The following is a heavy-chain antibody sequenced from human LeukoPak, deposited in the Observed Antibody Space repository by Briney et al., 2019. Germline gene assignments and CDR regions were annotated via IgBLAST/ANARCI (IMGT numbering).Heavy chain of an antibody. CDR2: INHSGSN. V-gene: IGHV4-34*01. Sequence: SETLSLTCAVYGGSFSGYYWSWIRQPPGKGLEWIGEINHSGSNNYNPSLKSRVTISVDTSKNQFFLKLSSVTAADTAVYYCAGGLPRGGSRWSRHYFDYWGQGTLVTVSS. CDR3: AGGLPRGGSRWSRHYFDY. CDR1: GGSFSGYY. J-gene: IGHJ4*02. D-gene: IGHD6-13*01.